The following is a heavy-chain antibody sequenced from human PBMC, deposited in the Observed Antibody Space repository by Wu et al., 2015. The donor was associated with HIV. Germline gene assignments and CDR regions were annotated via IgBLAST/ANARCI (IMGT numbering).Heavy chain of an antibody. J-gene: IGHJ3*02. CDR1: GYTFTTYY. CDR3: ARVMEPMTTGPEGAFGI. Sequence: QVQLVQSGAEVKKPGASVKVSCKASGYTFTTYYMHWVRQAPGQGLEWMGIINPRSGSTSYPQKFQGRVTMTRDTSTSTIYMELNSLRSEDTAVYYCARVMEPMTTGPEGAFGIWGQGTMVTVSS. CDR2: INPRSGST. D-gene: IGHD4-17*01. V-gene: IGHV1-46*01.